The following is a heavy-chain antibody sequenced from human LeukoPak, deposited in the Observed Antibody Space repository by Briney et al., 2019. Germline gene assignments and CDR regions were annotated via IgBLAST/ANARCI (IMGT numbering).Heavy chain of an antibody. D-gene: IGHD3-3*01. V-gene: IGHV1-24*01. Sequence: ASVKVSCKASGYTLTELSMHWVRQALGKGLEWMGGFDPEDGETIYAQKFQGRVTMTEDTSTDTAYMELSSLRSEDTAVYYCATVGPITIFGVVIAPFGYWGQGTLVTVSS. CDR1: GYTLTELS. CDR3: ATVGPITIFGVVIAPFGY. CDR2: FDPEDGET. J-gene: IGHJ4*02.